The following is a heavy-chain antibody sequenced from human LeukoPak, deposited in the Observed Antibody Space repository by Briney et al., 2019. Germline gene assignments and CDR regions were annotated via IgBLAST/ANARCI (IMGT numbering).Heavy chain of an antibody. Sequence: GGSLRLSCAASGFTFSSYGMNWVRQAPGKGLEWVSGISGNGGSTYYADSVKGRFTISRDNSKNTLYLQMNSLRASDTAVYYCARELNGAFDPWGQGTLVTVSS. V-gene: IGHV3-23*01. CDR1: GFTFSSYG. J-gene: IGHJ5*02. D-gene: IGHD1-1*01. CDR3: ARELNGAFDP. CDR2: ISGNGGST.